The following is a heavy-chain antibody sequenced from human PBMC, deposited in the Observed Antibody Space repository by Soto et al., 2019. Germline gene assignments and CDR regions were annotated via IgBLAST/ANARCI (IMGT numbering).Heavy chain of an antibody. CDR3: ARDGLEYSGYDIDL. Sequence: QVQLVEFGGGVVQPGRSLRLSCAASGFIFSSYAMHWVRQAPGKGLEWVAVIWYDGTTKYHADSVKGRFTISRDTSKNTLYLQMNSLRADDTAIYYCARDGLEYSGYDIDLWGQGTRVAVSS. CDR2: IWYDGTTK. D-gene: IGHD5-12*01. V-gene: IGHV3-33*01. J-gene: IGHJ5*02. CDR1: GFIFSSYA.